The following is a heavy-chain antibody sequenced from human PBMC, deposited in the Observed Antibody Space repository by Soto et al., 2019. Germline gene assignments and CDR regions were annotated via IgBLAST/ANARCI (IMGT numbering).Heavy chain of an antibody. CDR2: ISGSGGST. CDR3: AKTRTYYYDSSGYYPDAFDI. V-gene: IGHV3-23*01. Sequence: GGSLRLSCAASGFTFSSYAMSWVRQAPGKGLEWVSAISGSGGSTYYADSVKGRFTISRDNSKNTLYLQMNGLRAEDTAVYYCAKTRTYYYDSSGYYPDAFDIWGQGTMVTVSS. D-gene: IGHD3-22*01. CDR1: GFTFSSYA. J-gene: IGHJ3*02.